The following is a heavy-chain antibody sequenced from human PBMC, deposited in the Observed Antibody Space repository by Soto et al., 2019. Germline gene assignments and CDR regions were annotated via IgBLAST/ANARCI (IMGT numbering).Heavy chain of an antibody. CDR1: GFSFSTYS. CDR2: ISGPSNYL. CDR3: ARGIFWGGGFFDY. J-gene: IGHJ4*02. D-gene: IGHD3-16*01. V-gene: IGHV3-21*01. Sequence: GGSLRLSCAASGFSFSTYSMHWVRQAPGMGLEWVSSISGPSNYLHYADSVNGRFTISRDNAKNSLSLQLNSLRAEDTAVYFCARGIFWGGGFFDYWGRGTLVTVSS.